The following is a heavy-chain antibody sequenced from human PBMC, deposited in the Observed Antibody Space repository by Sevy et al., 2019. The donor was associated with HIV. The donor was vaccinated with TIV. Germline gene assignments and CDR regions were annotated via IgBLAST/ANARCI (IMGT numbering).Heavy chain of an antibody. J-gene: IGHJ4*02. CDR3: ARDMELVDEGTQEFYY. V-gene: IGHV1-69*13. CDR1: GGTFSSYA. Sequence: ASVKVSCKASGGTFSSYAISWVRQAPGQGLEWMGGIIPIFGTANYAQKFQGRVTITADESTSTAYMELSRLRSDDTALYYCARDMELVDEGTQEFYYWGQGTLVTVSS. D-gene: IGHD1-7*01. CDR2: IIPIFGTA.